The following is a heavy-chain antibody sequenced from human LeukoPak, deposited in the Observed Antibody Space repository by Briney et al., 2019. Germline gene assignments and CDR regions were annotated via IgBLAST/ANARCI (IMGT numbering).Heavy chain of an antibody. V-gene: IGHV5-51*01. J-gene: IGHJ4*02. CDR2: IFPGDSDT. CDR3: ARPNGGLNRPFDY. D-gene: IGHD3-10*01. CDR1: GYNFARHW. Sequence: GESLKISCKGSGYNFARHWIGWVRQMPGRGLEWMGVIFPGDSDTRYSPSFQGQVTISADKSISTAYLQWSSLKASDTAMYYCARPNGGLNRPFDYWGQGTLVTVSS.